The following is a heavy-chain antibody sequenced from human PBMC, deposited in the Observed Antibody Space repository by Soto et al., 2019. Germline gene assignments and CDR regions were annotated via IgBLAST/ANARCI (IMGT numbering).Heavy chain of an antibody. CDR3: ARDVYSGCDWSYYGMDV. CDR1: GFTFSSYS. Sequence: GGSLRLSCAASGFTFSSYSMNWVRQAPGKGLEWVSSISSSSSYIYYADSVKGRFTISRDNAKNSLYLQMNSLRAEDTAVCSCARDVYSGCDWSYYGMDVWGQGTTVTVSS. V-gene: IGHV3-21*03. D-gene: IGHD5-12*01. J-gene: IGHJ6*02. CDR2: ISSSSSYI.